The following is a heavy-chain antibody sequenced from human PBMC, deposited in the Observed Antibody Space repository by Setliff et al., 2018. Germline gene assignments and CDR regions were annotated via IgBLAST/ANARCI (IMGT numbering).Heavy chain of an antibody. J-gene: IGHJ6*03. Sequence: SETLSLTCTVSCDPMSSRRYYWAWIRQPAGKGLEWIGQNYTSWSTNYNPSLKSRVPISLDTSNNQFSLSLSSVTAADPAVYYCGRMSGFQYMYDWGKGTTVTVSS. CDR2: NYTSWST. V-gene: IGHV4-61*09. D-gene: IGHD3-3*01. CDR1: CDPMSSRRYY. CDR3: GRMSGFQYMYD.